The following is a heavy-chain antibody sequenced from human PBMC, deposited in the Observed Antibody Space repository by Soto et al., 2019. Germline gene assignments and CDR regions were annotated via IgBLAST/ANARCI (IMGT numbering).Heavy chain of an antibody. J-gene: IGHJ4*02. Sequence: GGSLRLSCAASGFTFSSYAMSWVRPAPGKGLEWVSAISGSGGSTYYADSVKGRFTISRDNSKNTLYLQMNSLRAEDTAVYYCAKVTTYYYDSSGYYFDYWGQGTLVTVSS. D-gene: IGHD3-22*01. CDR3: AKVTTYYYDSSGYYFDY. CDR1: GFTFSSYA. CDR2: ISGSGGST. V-gene: IGHV3-23*01.